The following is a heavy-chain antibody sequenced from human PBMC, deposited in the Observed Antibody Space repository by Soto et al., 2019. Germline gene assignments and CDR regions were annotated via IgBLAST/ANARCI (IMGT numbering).Heavy chain of an antibody. Sequence: EVQLVESGGGLVQPGGSLRLSCAASGFTFSSYWMSWVRQAPGKGLEWVANIKQDGSEKYYVDSVKGRFTISRDNAKNSLYLQMNSLRAEDTAVYYCAGSLRCYYYGMDVWGQGTTVTVSS. CDR2: IKQDGSEK. D-gene: IGHD1-26*01. CDR3: AGSLRCYYYGMDV. J-gene: IGHJ6*02. V-gene: IGHV3-7*01. CDR1: GFTFSSYW.